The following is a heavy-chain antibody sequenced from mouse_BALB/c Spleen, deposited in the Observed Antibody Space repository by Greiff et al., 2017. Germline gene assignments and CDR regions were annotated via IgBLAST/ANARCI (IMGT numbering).Heavy chain of an antibody. D-gene: IGHD2-3*01. J-gene: IGHJ2*01. Sequence: DVMLVESGGGLVKPGGSLKLSCAASGFTFSSYAMSWVRQFPEKRLEWVAEISSGGSYTYYPDTVTGRFTISRDNAKNTLYLEMSSLRSEDTAMYYCAREGDGYSSFDYGGQGTTLTVSS. CDR2: ISSGGSYT. V-gene: IGHV5-9-4*01. CDR3: AREGDGYSSFDY. CDR1: GFTFSSYA.